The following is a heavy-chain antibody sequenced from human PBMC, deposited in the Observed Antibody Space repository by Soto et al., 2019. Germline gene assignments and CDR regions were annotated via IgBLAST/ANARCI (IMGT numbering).Heavy chain of an antibody. D-gene: IGHD2-21*02. Sequence: SVKVSCKASGFTLTSADVQWVRQTRGQRLEWIGWIVGGSGSTNYAQQFQGRLAITRDTSASTAYMELSSLRSEDTAVYYCARASVVVTAIRYYYYYYYGMDVWGQGTTVTVSS. V-gene: IGHV1-58*01. CDR2: IVGGSGST. CDR3: ARASVVVTAIRYYYYYYYGMDV. J-gene: IGHJ6*02. CDR1: GFTLTSAD.